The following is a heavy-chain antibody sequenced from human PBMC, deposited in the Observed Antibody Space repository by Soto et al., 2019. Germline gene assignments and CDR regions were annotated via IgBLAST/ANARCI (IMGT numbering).Heavy chain of an antibody. J-gene: IGHJ4*02. CDR1: GGSFSGYS. V-gene: IGHV4-34*01. D-gene: IGHD6-19*01. Sequence: QVQLQQWGAGLLKPSETLSLTCAVYGGSFSGYSWSWIRQPPGKGLEWIGEINHSGSTNYNPSLKSRVTISVDTSKKQFSLKLSSVTAADTAVYDCARGSRSRIAVAGTPGAWFYWGQGTLVTVSS. CDR2: INHSGST. CDR3: ARGSRSRIAVAGTPGAWFY.